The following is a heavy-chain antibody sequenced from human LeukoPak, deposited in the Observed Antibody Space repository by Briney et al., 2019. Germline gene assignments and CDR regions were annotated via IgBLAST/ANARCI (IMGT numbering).Heavy chain of an antibody. J-gene: IGHJ4*02. CDR3: ARYPGGFHDYPEY. Sequence: SVKVSCKASGGTFISYSISWLRQAPGQGLEWIGGIIPTFGTANYAQKFQGRVTITTDESTITAYMKLSSLRSEDTLVYYCARYPGGFHDYPEYWGQGTLVTVSS. D-gene: IGHD4-11*01. CDR1: GGTFISYS. V-gene: IGHV1-69*05. CDR2: IIPTFGTA.